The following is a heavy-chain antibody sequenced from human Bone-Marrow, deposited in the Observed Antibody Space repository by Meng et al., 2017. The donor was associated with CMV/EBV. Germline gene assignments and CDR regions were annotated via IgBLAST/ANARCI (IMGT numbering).Heavy chain of an antibody. D-gene: IGHD2-2*01. J-gene: IGHJ4*02. V-gene: IGHV1-69*13. Sequence: SVKVSCKASGYTFTGYYMHWVRQAPGQGLEWMGGIIPIFGAATYAQKFQGRVTITADESTTTAYMELSSLRSDDTAVYYCAREPTSYPHYFDYWGQGNLVTVSS. CDR3: AREPTSYPHYFDY. CDR2: IIPIFGAA. CDR1: GYTFTGYY.